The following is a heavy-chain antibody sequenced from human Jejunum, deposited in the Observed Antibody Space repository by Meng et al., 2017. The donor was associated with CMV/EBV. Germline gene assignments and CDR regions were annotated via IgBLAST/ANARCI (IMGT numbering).Heavy chain of an antibody. J-gene: IGHJ4*02. Sequence: QVQLVQAGAQVTEPGASVQVACKASGYSPTAYYTHWVRQAAGQGLEWMGWINPNRGGTKYAQKFQGRVTITRDTSISTAYMELSSLRSDDTAVYYCTRKTPSPFYFDYWGQGTLVTVSS. V-gene: IGHV1-2*02. CDR3: TRKTPSPFYFDY. CDR2: INPNRGGT. CDR1: GYSPTAYY.